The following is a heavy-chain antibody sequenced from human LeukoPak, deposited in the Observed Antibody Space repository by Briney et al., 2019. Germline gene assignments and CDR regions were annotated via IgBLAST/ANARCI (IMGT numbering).Heavy chain of an antibody. J-gene: IGHJ4*02. V-gene: IGHV1-3*01. CDR2: INAGNGNT. D-gene: IGHD3-10*01. Sequence: ASVKVSCKASGYTFTSYAMHWVRQAPGQRLEWMGWINAGNGNTKYSQKFQGRVTITRDTSASTAYMELSSLRSEDTAVYYCASSMVRGVIITRGYFDYWGQGTLVTVSS. CDR3: ASSMVRGVIITRGYFDY. CDR1: GYTFTSYA.